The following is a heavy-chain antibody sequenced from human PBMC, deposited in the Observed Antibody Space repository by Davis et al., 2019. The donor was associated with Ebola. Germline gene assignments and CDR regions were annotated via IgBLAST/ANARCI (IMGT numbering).Heavy chain of an antibody. D-gene: IGHD3-9*01. Sequence: GESLKISCVASGFTFSSYSMNWVRQAPGKGLEWVSSISSSSSYIYYAESVKGRFTISRDNAKNSLYLQMNSLRAEDTAVYYCARNDILTGYLMSYYFDYWGQGTLVTVSS. J-gene: IGHJ4*02. CDR1: GFTFSSYS. V-gene: IGHV3-21*01. CDR2: ISSSSSYI. CDR3: ARNDILTGYLMSYYFDY.